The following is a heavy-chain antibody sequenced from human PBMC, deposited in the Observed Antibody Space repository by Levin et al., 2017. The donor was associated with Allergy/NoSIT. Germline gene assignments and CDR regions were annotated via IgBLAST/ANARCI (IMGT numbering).Heavy chain of an antibody. Sequence: GESLKISCAASGFTVSSNYMSWVRQAPGKGLEWVSVIYSGGSTYYADSVKGRFTISRDNSKNTLYLQMNSLRAEDTAVYYCARVVDYGDYYDWYFDLWGRGTLVTVSS. CDR1: GFTVSSNY. CDR2: IYSGGST. J-gene: IGHJ2*01. CDR3: ARVVDYGDYYDWYFDL. V-gene: IGHV3-66*01. D-gene: IGHD4-17*01.